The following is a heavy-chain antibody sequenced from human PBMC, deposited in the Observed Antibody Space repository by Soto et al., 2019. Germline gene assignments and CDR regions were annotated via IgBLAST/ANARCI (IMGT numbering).Heavy chain of an antibody. CDR1: GGSIGASHYF. V-gene: IGHV4-39*01. D-gene: IGHD5-18*01. CDR2: IADSGKI. CDR3: ARHADTPLIKTPLAFDM. J-gene: IGHJ3*02. Sequence: QLQESGPGLVKPSETLSLNCFVAGGSIGASHYFWGWIRQPPGKSLEWIGTIADSGKIYYNPSLQSRLTISLDTSKNQFSVNLMSVTAADTAMYYCARHADTPLIKTPLAFDMWGPGTMVTVSS.